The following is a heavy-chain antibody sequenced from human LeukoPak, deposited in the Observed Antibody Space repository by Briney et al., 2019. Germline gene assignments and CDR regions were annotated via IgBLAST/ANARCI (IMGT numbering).Heavy chain of an antibody. CDR2: IYYSGST. Sequence: SETLSLTCTVSGGSISSYYWSWIRQPPGKGLEWIGYIYYSGSTNYNPSLKSRVTISVDTSKNQFSLKLSSVTAADTAVYYCARDLGTVTLDYWGQGTLVTVSS. D-gene: IGHD4-17*01. CDR3: ARDLGTVTLDY. J-gene: IGHJ4*02. CDR1: GGSISSYY. V-gene: IGHV4-59*01.